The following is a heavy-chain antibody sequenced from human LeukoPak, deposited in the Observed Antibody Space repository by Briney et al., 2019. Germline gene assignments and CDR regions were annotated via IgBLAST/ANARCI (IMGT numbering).Heavy chain of an antibody. Sequence: GGSLRLSCVASGFSFSDYGMSWVRQAPGKGLEWVSAIGSSGGNIHYGDSVKGRFTVSRGNSRYTLYLEVNSLRAEDTAVYYCAKDRGWFGGSLANFDYWGQGTLVTVSS. CDR1: GFSFSDYG. D-gene: IGHD3-10*01. V-gene: IGHV3-23*01. J-gene: IGHJ4*02. CDR2: IGSSGGNI. CDR3: AKDRGWFGGSLANFDY.